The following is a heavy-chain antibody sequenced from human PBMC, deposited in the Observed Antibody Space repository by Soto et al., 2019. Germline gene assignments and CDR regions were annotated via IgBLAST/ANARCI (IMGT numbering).Heavy chain of an antibody. CDR1: GYTFSSYF. J-gene: IGHJ6*02. V-gene: IGHV1-18*01. CDR3: ARQNYYSGMDV. CDR2: ISAYNGNT. Sequence: GASVKVSCKASGYTFSSYFITWVRQAPGQGLEWMGWISAYNGNTSYAQMLQGRVTMTTDTSTNTAYMELRSLRSDDTAVFYCARQNYYSGMDVWGQGTTVTVSS.